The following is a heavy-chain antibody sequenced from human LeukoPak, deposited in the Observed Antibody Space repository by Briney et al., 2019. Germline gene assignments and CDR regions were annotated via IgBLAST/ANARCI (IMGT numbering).Heavy chain of an antibody. D-gene: IGHD4-17*01. J-gene: IGHJ5*02. CDR1: GYTFTSYA. V-gene: IGHV1-3*01. CDR3: ARGPRDYRQYNWFDP. CDR2: INAGNGNT. Sequence: ASVKVSCKASGYTFTSYAMHWVRQAPGQRLEWMGWINAGNGNTKYSQKFQGRATITRDTSASTAYMELSSLRSEDTAVYYCARGPRDYRQYNWFDPWGQGTLVTVSS.